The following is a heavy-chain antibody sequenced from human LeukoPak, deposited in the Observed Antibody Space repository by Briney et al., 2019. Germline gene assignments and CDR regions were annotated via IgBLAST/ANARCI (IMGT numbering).Heavy chain of an antibody. V-gene: IGHV3-9*03. CDR1: GFTFDDYA. CDR2: ISWNSGSI. D-gene: IGHD1-26*01. CDR3: AKGVYGSYNAFDI. Sequence: GGSLRLSCAASGFTFDDYAMHWVRQAPGKGLEWVSGISWNSGSIGYADSVKGRFTISRDNAKNSLYLQMNSLRAEDMALYYCAKGVYGSYNAFDIWGQGTMVTVSS. J-gene: IGHJ3*02.